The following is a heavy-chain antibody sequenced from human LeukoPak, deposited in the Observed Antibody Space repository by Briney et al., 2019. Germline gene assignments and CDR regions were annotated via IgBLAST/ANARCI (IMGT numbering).Heavy chain of an antibody. Sequence: PSETLSLTCTVSGGSISSYYWSWIRQPPGKGLEWNGYIYTSGSTNYNPSLKSRVTISVDTSKNQFSLKLSSVTAADTAVYYCARHTYDQENWFDPWGQGTLVTVSS. J-gene: IGHJ5*02. CDR2: IYTSGST. CDR3: ARHTYDQENWFDP. V-gene: IGHV4-4*09. CDR1: GGSISSYY. D-gene: IGHD3-16*01.